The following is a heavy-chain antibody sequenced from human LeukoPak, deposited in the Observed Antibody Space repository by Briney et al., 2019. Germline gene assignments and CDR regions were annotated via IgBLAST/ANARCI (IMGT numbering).Heavy chain of an antibody. D-gene: IGHD6-13*01. J-gene: IGHJ2*01. Sequence: GGSLRLSCAASGFMFSDYFMSWIRQAPGKELEWISYISSNSKYTKYADSVKGRFTISRDNAKKSLYLQMNSLRAEDTAVYYCARTYGSSGLGYFDLWGRGTLVTVSS. CDR3: ARTYGSSGLGYFDL. V-gene: IGHV3-11*03. CDR2: ISSNSKYT. CDR1: GFMFSDYF.